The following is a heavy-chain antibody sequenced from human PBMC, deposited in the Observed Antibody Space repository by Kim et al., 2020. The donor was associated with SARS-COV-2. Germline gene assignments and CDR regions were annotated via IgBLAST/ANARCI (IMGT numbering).Heavy chain of an antibody. V-gene: IGHV3-72*01. Sequence: LSLTCAASGFTFSAHDMDWVRQAPGKGLEWVARIRASSHTTEYAASVRGRFIVSRDDSKNSLYLQMNGLRTEDTAVYYCARALPSLSWGQGTLVTVSS. CDR2: IRASSHTT. CDR3: ARALPSLS. J-gene: IGHJ5*02. CDR1: GFTFSAHD.